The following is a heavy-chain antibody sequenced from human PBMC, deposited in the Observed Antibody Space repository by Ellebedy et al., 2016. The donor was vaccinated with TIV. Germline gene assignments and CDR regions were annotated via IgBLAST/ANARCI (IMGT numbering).Heavy chain of an antibody. CDR1: GYSFTSYW. CDR3: ARRSFIGFDP. V-gene: IGHV5-51*01. Sequence: GGSLRLSCKGSGYSFTSYWIGWVRQMPGKGLEWMGIIYPGDSDTRYSPSFQGQVTISADKSISTAYLQWSSLKASDTAMYYCARRSFIGFDPWGQGTLVIVSS. CDR2: IYPGDSDT. D-gene: IGHD1-26*01. J-gene: IGHJ5*02.